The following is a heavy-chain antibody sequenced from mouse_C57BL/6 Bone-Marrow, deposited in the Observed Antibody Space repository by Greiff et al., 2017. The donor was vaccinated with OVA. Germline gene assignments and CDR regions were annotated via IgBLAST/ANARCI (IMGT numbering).Heavy chain of an antibody. D-gene: IGHD2-1*01. CDR1: GYTFTSYG. CDR3: AREDGNYEGYYAMDY. V-gene: IGHV1-81*01. J-gene: IGHJ4*01. Sequence: QVQLQQSGAELARPGASVKLSCKASGYTFTSYGISWVKQRTGQGLEWIGEIYPRSGNTYYNEKFKGKATLTADKSSSTAYMELRSLTSEDSAVYFCAREDGNYEGYYAMDYWGQGTSVTVSS. CDR2: IYPRSGNT.